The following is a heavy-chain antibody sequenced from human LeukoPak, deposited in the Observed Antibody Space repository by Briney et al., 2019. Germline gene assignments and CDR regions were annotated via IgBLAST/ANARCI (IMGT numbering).Heavy chain of an antibody. CDR2: IYYTGRT. J-gene: IGHJ3*02. V-gene: IGHV4-59*11. D-gene: IGHD2-15*01. CDR3: ARDRGCSGGSCYSVGAFNT. Sequence: SETLSLTCTVSKGSMNNHFWSWIRQSPGKGLEWMGYIYYTGRTNDNPSLKSRVFISMDTSKNQSSLRLTSVTAADSAVYYCARDRGCSGGSCYSVGAFNTWGPGTVVTVSS. CDR1: KGSMNNHF.